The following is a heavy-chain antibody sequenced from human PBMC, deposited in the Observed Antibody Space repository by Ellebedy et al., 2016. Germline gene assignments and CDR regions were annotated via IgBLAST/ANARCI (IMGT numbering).Heavy chain of an antibody. V-gene: IGHV3-7*01. J-gene: IGHJ4*02. Sequence: GESLKISXAASGFTFSSYWMSWVRQAPGKGLEWVANIKQDGSEKYYVDSVKGRFTISRDNAKNSLYLQMNSLRAEDTAVYYCARFTFGGVIVLYYFDYWGQGTLVTVSS. CDR2: IKQDGSEK. CDR1: GFTFSSYW. CDR3: ARFTFGGVIVLYYFDY. D-gene: IGHD3-16*02.